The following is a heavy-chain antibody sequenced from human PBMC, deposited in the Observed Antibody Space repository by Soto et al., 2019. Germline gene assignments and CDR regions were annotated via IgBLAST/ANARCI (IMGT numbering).Heavy chain of an antibody. CDR1: GGSISSYY. D-gene: IGHD5-18*01. CDR2: IYYSGST. J-gene: IGHJ4*02. Sequence: GTLSLTCTVSGGSISSYYWSWMRQPPGKGLEWIGYIYYSGSTNYNPSLKSRVTISVDTSKDQFSLKLSSVTAADTAVYYCARARGYSYGLGYWGQGTLVTVSS. V-gene: IGHV4-59*01. CDR3: ARARGYSYGLGY.